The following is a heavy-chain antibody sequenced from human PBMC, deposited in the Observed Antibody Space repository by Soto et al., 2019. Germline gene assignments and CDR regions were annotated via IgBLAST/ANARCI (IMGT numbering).Heavy chain of an antibody. D-gene: IGHD6-19*01. Sequence: QVHLQESGPGLVKPSGTLSLTCAVSGGSITTNWWSWVRQPPGKGLEWIGEIYHSGTTNYNPSLRGRVTISIDKSNNQFSLNLNSVTAADSAIYYCARHIAVPRTRGVDYWGQGTLVTVSS. V-gene: IGHV4-4*02. J-gene: IGHJ4*02. CDR1: GGSITTNW. CDR3: ARHIAVPRTRGVDY. CDR2: IYHSGTT.